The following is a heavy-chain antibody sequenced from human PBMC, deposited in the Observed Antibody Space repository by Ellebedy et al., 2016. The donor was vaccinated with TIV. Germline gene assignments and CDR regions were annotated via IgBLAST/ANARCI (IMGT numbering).Heavy chain of an antibody. CDR3: AQDAQGYAFA. Sequence: GESLKISCAASGFTFSTYAMSWVRQTPGKGLEWVSSISGSGGSTYYADSVKGRFTISRDDSRTTLFLQMNSLRADDTAVYYCAQDAQGYAFAWGQGTLVTVSS. V-gene: IGHV3-23*01. D-gene: IGHD1-1*01. J-gene: IGHJ4*02. CDR1: GFTFSTYA. CDR2: ISGSGGST.